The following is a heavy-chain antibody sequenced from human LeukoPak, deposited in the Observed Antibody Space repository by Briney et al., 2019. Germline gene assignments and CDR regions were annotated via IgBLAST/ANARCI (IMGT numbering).Heavy chain of an antibody. Sequence: SETLFLTCSVSGYSISSGYYWGWIRQPPGKGLEWIGSIYYSGNTYYSPSLMSRVTISVDTSKNQFSLILRSVTAADTAVYYCASGAYSYYYMDVWGKGTTVTISS. CDR1: GYSISSGYY. CDR2: IYYSGNT. CDR3: ASGAYSYYYMDV. J-gene: IGHJ6*03. D-gene: IGHD1-26*01. V-gene: IGHV4-38-2*02.